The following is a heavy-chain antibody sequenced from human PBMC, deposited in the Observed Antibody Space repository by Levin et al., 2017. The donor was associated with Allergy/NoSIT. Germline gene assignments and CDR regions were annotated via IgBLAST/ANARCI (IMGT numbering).Heavy chain of an antibody. J-gene: IGHJ4*02. CDR3: ARATSSWYPIDY. Sequence: RPGGSLRLSCAASGFTLSSYEMNWVRQAPGKGLEWISYISSSSSSMYYVDSVKGRFTISRDNAKNSLYLQMHSLRAEDTAVYFCARATSSWYPIDYWGQGTLVTVSS. CDR2: ISSSSSSM. CDR1: GFTLSSYE. D-gene: IGHD6-13*01. V-gene: IGHV3-48*03.